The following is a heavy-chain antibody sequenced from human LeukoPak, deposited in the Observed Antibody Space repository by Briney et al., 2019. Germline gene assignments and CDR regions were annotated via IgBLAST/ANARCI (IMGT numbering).Heavy chain of an antibody. CDR1: GGSFSGYY. Sequence: SETLSLTCAVYGGSFSGYYWSWIRQAPGKGLEWIGEINHSGSTNYNPSLKSRVTISVDTSKNQFSLKLSSVTAADTAVYYCARGPSDAFDIWGQGTMVTVSS. V-gene: IGHV4-34*01. CDR3: ARGPSDAFDI. J-gene: IGHJ3*02. CDR2: INHSGST.